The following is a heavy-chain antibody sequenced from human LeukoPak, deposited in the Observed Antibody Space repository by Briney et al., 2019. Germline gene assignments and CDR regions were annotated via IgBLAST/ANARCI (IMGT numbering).Heavy chain of an antibody. D-gene: IGHD5-18*01. Sequence: SETLSLTCAVYGGSFSGYYWSGIRQPPGKGLEWIGEINHSGSTNYNPSLKSRVTISVDTSKNQFSLKLSSVTAADTAVYYCASSSHRWIQHAFDIWGQGTMVTVSS. CDR2: INHSGST. CDR1: GGSFSGYY. V-gene: IGHV4-34*01. CDR3: ASSSHRWIQHAFDI. J-gene: IGHJ3*02.